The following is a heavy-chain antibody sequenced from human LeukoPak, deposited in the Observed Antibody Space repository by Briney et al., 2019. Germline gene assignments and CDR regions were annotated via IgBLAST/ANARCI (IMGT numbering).Heavy chain of an antibody. CDR3: AKGRALEVVAAFNY. D-gene: IGHD2-15*01. V-gene: IGHV3-23*01. J-gene: IGHJ4*02. CDR1: GFTFSSYA. Sequence: QTGGSLRLSCAASGFTFSSYAMGWVRQAPGKGLEWVSAISGSGVNTYYADSVKGRFTVSRDISKNTLYLQVNSLRADDTAVYYCAKGRALEVVAAFNYWGQGTVVTVSS. CDR2: ISGSGVNT.